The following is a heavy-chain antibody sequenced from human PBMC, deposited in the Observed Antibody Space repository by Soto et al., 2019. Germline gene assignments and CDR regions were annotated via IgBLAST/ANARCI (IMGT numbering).Heavy chain of an antibody. V-gene: IGHV4-59*01. CDR1: GGFISNYY. CDR3: AGGFDYYDSSGYYFDY. Sequence: VSGGFISNYYWSWIRQPPGKGLEWIGYIYNSGGTNYNPSLKSRVTISVDTSKNQFSLKLSSVTAADTAVYYCAGGFDYYDSSGYYFDYWGQGTLVTVSS. CDR2: IYNSGGT. J-gene: IGHJ4*02. D-gene: IGHD3-22*01.